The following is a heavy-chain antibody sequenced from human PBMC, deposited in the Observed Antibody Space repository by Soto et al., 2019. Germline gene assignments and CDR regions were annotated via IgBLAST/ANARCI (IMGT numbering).Heavy chain of an antibody. J-gene: IGHJ4*02. D-gene: IGHD3-3*01. V-gene: IGHV1-18*01. Sequence: QVQLVQSGAEVKKPGASVKVSCKASGYTFTSYGISWVRQAPGQGLEWMGWISAYNGNTNYVQKLQGRVTMTTDTSTSTAYMELRSLRSDDTAVYYCAREVGITIFGVVTGLDYWGQGTLVTVSS. CDR3: AREVGITIFGVVTGLDY. CDR2: ISAYNGNT. CDR1: GYTFTSYG.